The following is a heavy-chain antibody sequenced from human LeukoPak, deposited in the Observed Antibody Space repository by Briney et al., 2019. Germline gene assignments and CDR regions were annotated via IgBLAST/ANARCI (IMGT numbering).Heavy chain of an antibody. V-gene: IGHV1-69*05. Sequence: ASVKVSCKASGGTFSSYAIRWVRQAPGQGLEWMGGIIPIFGTANYAQKFQGRVTITTDESTSTAYMELSSLRSEDTAVYYCAGGQAHYYMDVWGKGTTVTVSS. CDR2: IIPIFGTA. CDR3: AGGQAHYYMDV. J-gene: IGHJ6*03. CDR1: GGTFSSYA.